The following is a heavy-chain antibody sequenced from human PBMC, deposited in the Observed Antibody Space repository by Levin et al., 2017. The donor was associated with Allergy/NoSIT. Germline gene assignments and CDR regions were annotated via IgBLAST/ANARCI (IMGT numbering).Heavy chain of an antibody. CDR3: ASSEPLDAFDI. V-gene: IGHV3-21*01. J-gene: IGHJ3*02. CDR2: ISSSTSYI. Sequence: KAGGSLRLSCAASGFTFSSYSMNWVRQAPGKGLEWVSSISSSTSYIYYADSVKGRFTISRDNAKNSLYLQMNSLRAEDTAVYYCASSEPLDAFDIWGQGTVVTVSS. CDR1: GFTFSSYS.